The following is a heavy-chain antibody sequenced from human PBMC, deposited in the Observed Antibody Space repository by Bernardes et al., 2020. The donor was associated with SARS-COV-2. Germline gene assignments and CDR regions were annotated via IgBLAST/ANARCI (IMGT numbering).Heavy chain of an antibody. CDR1: GYTFTDYF. J-gene: IGHJ4*02. V-gene: IGHV1-2*02. CDR3: ARTRTTKSTTGIPVDY. Sequence: SVKVSCKASGYTFTDYFIHWVRQAPGQRLEWMGCINPNTGCTNYVQKFQGRVTMTRDTSITTAYMELSWLGSDDTAIYYCARTRTTKSTTGIPVDYWGQGTLVTVSS. CDR2: INPNTGCT. D-gene: IGHD2-21*01.